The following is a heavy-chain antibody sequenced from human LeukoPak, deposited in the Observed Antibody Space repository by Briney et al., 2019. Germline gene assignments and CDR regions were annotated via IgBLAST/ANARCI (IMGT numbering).Heavy chain of an antibody. D-gene: IGHD4-23*01. V-gene: IGHV3-53*01. CDR1: GFTVNSKY. Sequence: GGSLRPSCAASGFTVNSKYMSWVRQAPGKGLEWVSVIYSGGSTYYADSVKGRFTISRDNSKNTLYLQMNSLRAEDTAVYYCATDYGGNNYWGQGTLVTVSS. CDR3: ATDYGGNNY. CDR2: IYSGGST. J-gene: IGHJ4*02.